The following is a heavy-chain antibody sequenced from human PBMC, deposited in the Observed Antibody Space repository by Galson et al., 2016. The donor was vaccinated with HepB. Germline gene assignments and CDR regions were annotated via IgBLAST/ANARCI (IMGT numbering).Heavy chain of an antibody. V-gene: IGHV3-7*01. J-gene: IGHJ3*01. CDR2: IKQDGSVK. CDR1: GFSLGSYW. Sequence: SLRLSCAVSGFSLGSYWMQWVRQAPGKGLEWVANIKQDGSVKHYLESVTGRFTISRDNAMNSLYLQMNSLRVEDTAVYYCVRDLDFSFDGTAHHDAFDLWGQGTMVTVFS. D-gene: IGHD3/OR15-3a*01. CDR3: VRDLDFSFDGTAHHDAFDL.